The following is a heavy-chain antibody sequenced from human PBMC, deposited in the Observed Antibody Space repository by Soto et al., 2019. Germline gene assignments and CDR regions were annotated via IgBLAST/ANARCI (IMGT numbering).Heavy chain of an antibody. V-gene: IGHV1-69*06. CDR2: IIPTYDRT. Sequence: QVLLLQSGSEVKNAGSSVKVSCKASGNAFKRYAIHWVRQAPGQGLEYMGRIIPTYDRTKYAQKFQGRLTLAADMYASTVYMELSSLRSEDTDVYYFAREPTNDYGDATFDYWGQGAKVIVSS. CDR1: GNAFKRYA. CDR3: AREPTNDYGDATFDY. D-gene: IGHD4-17*01. J-gene: IGHJ4*02.